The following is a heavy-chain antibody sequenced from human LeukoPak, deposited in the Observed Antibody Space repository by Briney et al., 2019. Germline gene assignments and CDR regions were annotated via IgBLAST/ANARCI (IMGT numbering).Heavy chain of an antibody. V-gene: IGHV1-2*02. CDR3: ASGTRWLQSPPLGY. Sequence: ASVKVSCKASGYTFTGYYMHWVRQAPGQGLEWMGWINPNSGSTNYAQKFQGRVTMTRDTSISTAYMELSRLRSDDTAVYYCASGTRWLQSPPLGYWGQGTLVTVSS. CDR2: INPNSGST. D-gene: IGHD5-24*01. CDR1: GYTFTGYY. J-gene: IGHJ4*02.